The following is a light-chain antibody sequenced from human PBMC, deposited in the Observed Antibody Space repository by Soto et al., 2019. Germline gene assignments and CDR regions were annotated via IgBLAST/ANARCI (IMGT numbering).Light chain of an antibody. CDR3: QQSYSSPPT. CDR2: AAS. Sequence: DIQMTQSPSSLSASVEDRVIITCRASQSISNHLNWYQQKPGKAPKLLIFAASSLQSGVPSRFSGSRSGPDFTLTISSLQPEDFATYYCQQSYSSPPTLGQGTK. J-gene: IGKJ1*01. CDR1: QSISNH. V-gene: IGKV1-39*01.